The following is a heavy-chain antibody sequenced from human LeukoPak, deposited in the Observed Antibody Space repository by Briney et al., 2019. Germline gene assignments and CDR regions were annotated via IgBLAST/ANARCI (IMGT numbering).Heavy chain of an antibody. V-gene: IGHV4-31*03. CDR1: GGSISSGAYY. J-gene: IGHJ4*02. D-gene: IGHD3-10*01. CDR3: ARAGLSVRGSGSSIAHFDY. CDR2: IYYSGST. Sequence: SQTLSLTCTVSGGSISSGAYYWSSIRQHPGKGLEWIGYIYYSGSTYYNPSLKSRVTISVDTSKNQFSLKLSSVTAADTAVYYCARAGLSVRGSGSSIAHFDYWGQGTLVTVSS.